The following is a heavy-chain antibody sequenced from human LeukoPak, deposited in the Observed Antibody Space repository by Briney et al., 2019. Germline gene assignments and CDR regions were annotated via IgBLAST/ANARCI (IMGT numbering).Heavy chain of an antibody. CDR3: AKPLDSSGYYRWYFDY. D-gene: IGHD3-22*01. CDR2: IYSGGST. Sequence: GGSLRLSCAASGFTVSSNYMSWVRQAPGKGLEWVSVIYSGGSTYYADSVKGRFTISRDNSKNTLYLQMNSLRAEDTAVYYCAKPLDSSGYYRWYFDYWGQGTLVTVSS. V-gene: IGHV3-66*02. CDR1: GFTVSSNY. J-gene: IGHJ4*02.